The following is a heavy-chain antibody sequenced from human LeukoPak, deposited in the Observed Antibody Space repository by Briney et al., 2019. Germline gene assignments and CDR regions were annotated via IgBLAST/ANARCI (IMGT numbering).Heavy chain of an antibody. Sequence: GSSVKVSCKASGGTFSSYAISWVRQAPGQGLEWMGRIIPILGIANYAQKFQVRVTITADKSTSTAYMELSSLRAEDTAVYYCARGGHGAADQWGQGTLVTVSP. D-gene: IGHD1-26*01. J-gene: IGHJ5*02. V-gene: IGHV1-69*04. CDR3: ARGGHGAADQ. CDR2: IIPILGIA. CDR1: GGTFSSYA.